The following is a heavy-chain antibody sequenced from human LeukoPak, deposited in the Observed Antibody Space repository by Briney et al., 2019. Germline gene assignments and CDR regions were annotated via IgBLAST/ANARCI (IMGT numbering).Heavy chain of an antibody. Sequence: GGSLRLSCAASGFTFSSYGMHWVRQAPGKGLEWVAVIWYDGSNKYYADSVKGRFTISRDNSKNTLYLQMNSQRAEDTAVYYCAKSLNKGEVGVPSYDYWGQGTLVTVSS. CDR2: IWYDGSNK. CDR3: AKSLNKGEVGVPSYDY. CDR1: GFTFSSYG. J-gene: IGHJ4*02. D-gene: IGHD3-22*01. V-gene: IGHV3-33*06.